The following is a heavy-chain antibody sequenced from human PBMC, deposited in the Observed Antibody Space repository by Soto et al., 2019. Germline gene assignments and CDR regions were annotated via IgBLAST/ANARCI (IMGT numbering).Heavy chain of an antibody. D-gene: IGHD6-13*01. CDR1: GFTLSSYA. CDR3: AKDDGCSQQFDY. CDR2: ISGRGGST. Sequence: EVQLLESGGGLVQPGWSLRLSCAASGFTLSSYAMSWVRRAPGKGLEWVSAISGRGGSTYYADSVKGRFTISRDNSKNEVYLQTSSLRSEETAVYYSAKDDGCSQQFDYWDQGTLVT. V-gene: IGHV3-23*01. J-gene: IGHJ4*02.